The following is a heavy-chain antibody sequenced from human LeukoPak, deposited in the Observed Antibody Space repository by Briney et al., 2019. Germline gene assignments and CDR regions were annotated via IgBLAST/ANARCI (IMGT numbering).Heavy chain of an antibody. Sequence: PGGSLRLSCAASGFTFSSYAMSWVRQAPGKGLEWVSAISGSDTGTYCADSVGGRFTISRDNSKNMLFLQMNSLRAEDTAVYYCAKAPAGHCSGVICYPLDNWGQGILVSVSS. V-gene: IGHV3-23*01. D-gene: IGHD2-15*01. CDR3: AKAPAGHCSGVICYPLDN. CDR2: ISGSDTGT. CDR1: GFTFSSYA. J-gene: IGHJ4*02.